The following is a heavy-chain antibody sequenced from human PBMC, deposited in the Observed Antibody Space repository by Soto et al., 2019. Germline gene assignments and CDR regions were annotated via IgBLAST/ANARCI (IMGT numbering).Heavy chain of an antibody. CDR1: GGSISTYY. J-gene: IGHJ6*02. CDR2: IDTRGNT. Sequence: LSLTCTVSGGSISTYYWSWIQQPAGKGLGWIGRIDTRGNTNYNPSLKGRVTMSVDTSKNQFSLKLTSVTAADTAVYYCARYSSNWFQTEGMDVWGQGTTVTVSS. V-gene: IGHV4-4*07. D-gene: IGHD6-13*01. CDR3: ARYSSNWFQTEGMDV.